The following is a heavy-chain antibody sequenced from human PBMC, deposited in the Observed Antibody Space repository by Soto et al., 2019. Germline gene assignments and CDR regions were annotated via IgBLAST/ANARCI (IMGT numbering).Heavy chain of an antibody. V-gene: IGHV4-31*03. CDR2: IYYSGST. J-gene: IGHJ6*02. Sequence: QVQLQESGPGVVKPSQPLSLTCTVSGGSISSGGYYWSWIRQHPGKGLEWIGYIYYSGSTYYNPSLKSRVTISVDTSKNQFSLKLSSVTAADTAVYYCARGSYSYGDYDGNYGMDVWGQGTTVTVSS. D-gene: IGHD4-17*01. CDR3: ARGSYSYGDYDGNYGMDV. CDR1: GGSISSGGYY.